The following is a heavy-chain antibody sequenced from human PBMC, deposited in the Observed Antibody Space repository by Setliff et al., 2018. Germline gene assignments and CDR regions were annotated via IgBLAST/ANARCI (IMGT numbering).Heavy chain of an antibody. CDR3: ARVYSSSSRMGYYYYYYMDV. CDR2: IIHSGST. CDR1: GGSFSGYY. D-gene: IGHD6-6*01. Sequence: SETLSLTCAVYGGSFSGYYWSWIRHPPGKRLEWIGEIIHSGSTNYNPSLKSRVTISVDTSKNQFSLKLSSVTAADTAVYYCARVYSSSSRMGYYYYYYMDVWGKGTTVTVSS. V-gene: IGHV4-34*12. J-gene: IGHJ6*03.